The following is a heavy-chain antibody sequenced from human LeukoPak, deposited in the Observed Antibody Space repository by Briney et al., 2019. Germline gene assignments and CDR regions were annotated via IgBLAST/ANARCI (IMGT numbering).Heavy chain of an antibody. CDR1: GFTFSSYS. CDR3: ARVRVVWWYGMDV. V-gene: IGHV3-21*01. Sequence: GGYLRLSCAASGFTFSSYSMNWVRQAPGKGLEWVSSISSSSSYIYYADSVKGRFTISRDNAKNSLYLQMNSLRAEDTAVYYCARVRVVWWYGMDVWGKGTTVTVSS. CDR2: ISSSSSYI. D-gene: IGHD2-8*02. J-gene: IGHJ6*04.